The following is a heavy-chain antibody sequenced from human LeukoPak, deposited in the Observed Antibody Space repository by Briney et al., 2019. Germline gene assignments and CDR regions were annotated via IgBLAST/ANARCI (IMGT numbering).Heavy chain of an antibody. V-gene: IGHV3-48*02. Sequence: GGSLRLSCTAFGFTLSSYAMSWVRQAPGKGLEWVSYISSSSSTIYYADSVKGRFTISRDNAKNSLYLQMNSLRDEDTAVYYCARDFSYYDFWSGYSLGKGNFDYWGQGTLVTVSS. CDR3: ARDFSYYDFWSGYSLGKGNFDY. CDR2: ISSSSSTI. J-gene: IGHJ4*02. CDR1: GFTLSSYA. D-gene: IGHD3-3*01.